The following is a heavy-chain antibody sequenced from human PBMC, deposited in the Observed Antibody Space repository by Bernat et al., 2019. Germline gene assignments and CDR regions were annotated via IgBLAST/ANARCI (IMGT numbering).Heavy chain of an antibody. J-gene: IGHJ6*02. D-gene: IGHD3-16*01. CDR3: ARAIGDASVSYYYGLDV. V-gene: IGHV1-3*01. CDR2: IDPATGKT. Sequence: QVQLVQSASEVKNPGASVNISCKALRYSFISYGIHWLRQAPGQRLEWMGWIDPATGKTKFSQKFQGRVTITMYTSASTVYLGLSSLRSEDTAIYYCARAIGDASVSYYYGLDVWGQGTTVTVSS. CDR1: RYSFISYG.